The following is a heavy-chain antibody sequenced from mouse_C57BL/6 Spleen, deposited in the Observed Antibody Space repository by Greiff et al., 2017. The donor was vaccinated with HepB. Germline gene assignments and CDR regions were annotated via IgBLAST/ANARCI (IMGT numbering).Heavy chain of an antibody. CDR1: GYTFTSYW. CDR3: AINLY. Sequence: QVQLQQSGAELAKPGASVKLSCKASGYTFTSYWMHWVKQRPGQGLEWIGYINPSSGYTKYNQKFKDKATLTAGKSSSTAYMQLSSLTYEDSAVYYCAINLYWGQGTTLTVSS. CDR2: INPSSGYT. J-gene: IGHJ2*01. V-gene: IGHV1-7*01.